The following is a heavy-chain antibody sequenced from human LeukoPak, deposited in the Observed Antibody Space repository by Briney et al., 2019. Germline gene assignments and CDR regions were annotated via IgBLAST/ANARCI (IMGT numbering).Heavy chain of an antibody. J-gene: IGHJ4*02. CDR1: GGTFSSYA. D-gene: IGHD5-24*01. V-gene: IGHV1-69*04. Sequence: ASVKVSCKASGGTFSSYAISWVRQAPGQGLEWMGRIIPILGIANYAQKFQGRVTITADKSTSTAYMELSSLRSEDTAVYYCARVSQGVEMATIYLDYWGQGTLVTVSS. CDR3: ARVSQGVEMATIYLDY. CDR2: IIPILGIA.